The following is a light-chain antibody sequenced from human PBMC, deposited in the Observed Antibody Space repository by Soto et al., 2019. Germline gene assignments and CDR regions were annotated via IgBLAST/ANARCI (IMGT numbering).Light chain of an antibody. CDR3: HQRQYWPPIT. CDR2: DAS. V-gene: IGKV3-11*01. J-gene: IGKJ5*01. CDR1: LSVSVY. Sequence: VVLTQSPATLSLSPGERATLSCRTSLSVSVYLDWYQQKPCQAPRLLISDASNRATGIPARFSGSGSGTDFTLTISSLEPEDFAVYYCHQRQYWPPITFGQGTRLEI.